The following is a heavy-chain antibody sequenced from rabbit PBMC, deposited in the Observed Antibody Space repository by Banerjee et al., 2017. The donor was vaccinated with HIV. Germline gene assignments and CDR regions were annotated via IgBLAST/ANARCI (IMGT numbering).Heavy chain of an antibody. Sequence: QSLEESGGDLVKPGASLTLTCTASGFSFSSSDYMCWVRQAPGKGPEWIACIYAGDGRTDYASWAKGRFTISKTSSTTVTLQMTSLTAADTATYFCARDRYRYDAYGLDLWGPGTLVTVS. J-gene: IGHJ4*01. D-gene: IGHD2-1*01. CDR3: ARDRYRYDAYGLDL. CDR2: IYAGDGRT. V-gene: IGHV1S40*01. CDR1: GFSFSSSDY.